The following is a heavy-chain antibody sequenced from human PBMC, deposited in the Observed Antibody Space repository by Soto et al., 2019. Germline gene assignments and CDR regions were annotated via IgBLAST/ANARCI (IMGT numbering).Heavy chain of an antibody. CDR3: ARGHDYVWGSYRPFDY. CDR2: IYYSGST. J-gene: IGHJ4*02. CDR1: GGSISSGGYY. Sequence: PSETLSLTCTVSGGSISSGGYYWSWIRQHPGKGLEWIGYIYYSGSTYYNPSLKSRVTISVDTSKNQFSLTLSSVTAADTAVYYCARGHDYVWGSYRPFDYWGQGTLVTVSS. V-gene: IGHV4-31*03. D-gene: IGHD3-16*02.